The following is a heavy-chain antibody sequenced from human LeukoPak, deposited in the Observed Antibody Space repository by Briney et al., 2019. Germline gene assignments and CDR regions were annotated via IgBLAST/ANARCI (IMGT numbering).Heavy chain of an antibody. D-gene: IGHD3-10*01. V-gene: IGHV3-30*02. CDR1: GFTFSSYG. Sequence: GGSLRLSCAASGFTFSSYGMHWVRQAPGKGLEWVAFIRYDGSNKYYADSVKGRFTISRDNYKNTLYLQMNSLRAEDTAVYYCAIDTMVPFDYWGQGTLVTVSS. CDR3: AIDTMVPFDY. J-gene: IGHJ4*02. CDR2: IRYDGSNK.